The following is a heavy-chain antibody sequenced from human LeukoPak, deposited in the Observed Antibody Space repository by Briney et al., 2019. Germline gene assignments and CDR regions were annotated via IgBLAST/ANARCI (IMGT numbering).Heavy chain of an antibody. Sequence: SETLSLTCAVYGGSFSGYYWSWIRQPPGKGLEWIGSIYYSGSTYYNPSLKSRVTISVDTSKNQFSLKLSSVTAADTAVYYCARQWVYYDSSGYYLDYFDYWGQGTLVTVSS. J-gene: IGHJ4*02. V-gene: IGHV4-34*01. CDR1: GGSFSGYY. CDR2: IYYSGST. D-gene: IGHD3-22*01. CDR3: ARQWVYYDSSGYYLDYFDY.